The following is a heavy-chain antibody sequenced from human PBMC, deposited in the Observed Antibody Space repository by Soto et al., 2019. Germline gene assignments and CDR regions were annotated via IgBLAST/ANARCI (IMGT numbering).Heavy chain of an antibody. CDR3: AINPLVRGVIEYYGMDV. D-gene: IGHD3-10*01. CDR1: GFTFSSYA. J-gene: IGHJ6*02. CDR2: ISYDGSNK. V-gene: IGHV3-30-3*01. Sequence: PGGSLRLSCAASGFTFSSYAMHWVRQAPGKGLEWVAVISYDGSNKYYADSVKGRFTISRDNSKNTLYLQMNSLRAEDTAVYYCAINPLVRGVIEYYGMDVWGQGTTVTVSS.